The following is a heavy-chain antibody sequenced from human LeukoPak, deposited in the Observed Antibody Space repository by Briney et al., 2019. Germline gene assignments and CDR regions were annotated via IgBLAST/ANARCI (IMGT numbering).Heavy chain of an antibody. D-gene: IGHD2-2*01. CDR3: ARDIVVVPAAMKTVRYYYYGMDV. V-gene: IGHV1-18*01. J-gene: IGHJ6*02. Sequence: ASVKVSCKASGYTFTSYAMHWVRQAPGQRLEWMGWISAYNGNTNYAQKLQGRVTMTTDTSTSTAYMELRSLRSDDTAVYYCARDIVVVPAAMKTVRYYYYGMDVWGQGTTVTVSS. CDR1: GYTFTSYA. CDR2: ISAYNGNT.